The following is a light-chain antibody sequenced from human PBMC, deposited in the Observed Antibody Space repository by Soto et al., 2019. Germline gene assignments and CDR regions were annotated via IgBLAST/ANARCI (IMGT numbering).Light chain of an antibody. CDR2: DGT. CDR1: SNDVGKYNL. Sequence: QSALTQPASVSGSPGQSITISCTGTSNDVGKYNLVSWYQHHPGKAPKLMIYDGTKRPSGVSNRFSGSKSGNTASLTISGLEAEDEGDYYCCSYAGSSDVVFGGGTKLTVL. V-gene: IGLV2-23*01. J-gene: IGLJ2*01. CDR3: CSYAGSSDVV.